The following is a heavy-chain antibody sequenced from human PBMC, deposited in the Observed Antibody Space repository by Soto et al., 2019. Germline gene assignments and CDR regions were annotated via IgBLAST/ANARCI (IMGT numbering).Heavy chain of an antibody. J-gene: IGHJ5*02. D-gene: IGHD3-22*01. CDR2: IIPIFGTA. V-gene: IGHV1-69*01. CDR1: GGTFSSYA. Sequence: QVQLVQSGAEVKKPGSSVKVSCKASGGTFSSYAISWVRQAPGQGLEWMGGIIPIFGTANYAQKFQGRVTITADESTSTAYMELSSLRSEDTAVYYCASARGEYYSDSSGYYRNWFDPWGQGTLVTVSS. CDR3: ASARGEYYSDSSGYYRNWFDP.